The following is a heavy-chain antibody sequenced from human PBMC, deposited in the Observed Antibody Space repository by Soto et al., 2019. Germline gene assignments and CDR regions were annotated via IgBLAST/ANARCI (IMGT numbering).Heavy chain of an antibody. CDR1: GGVFRNYA. J-gene: IGHJ5*01. Sequence: QVQLVQSGAEVKKPGSSVKVSCKASGGVFRNYAINWVRQDPGQGLEWMGGIIPVFGTADYPQKFQGRVTITADESTTTAYMDLTSLKTEDTAVYFCARDRWGSYSFDSWGQGTLVTVAS. CDR3: ARDRWGSYSFDS. V-gene: IGHV1-69*01. D-gene: IGHD1-26*01. CDR2: IIPVFGTA.